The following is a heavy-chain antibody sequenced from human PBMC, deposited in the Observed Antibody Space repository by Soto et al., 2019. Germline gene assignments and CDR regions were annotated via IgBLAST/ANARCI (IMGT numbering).Heavy chain of an antibody. J-gene: IGHJ4*02. CDR1: GFTFSRYD. D-gene: IGHD3-10*01. V-gene: IGHV3-23*01. CDR3: AIRGLSKSEVRGYFDY. CDR2: ISGSGGST. Sequence: GGSLRLSCAASGFTFSRYDMTWVRQAPGKGLEWVSAISGSGGSTNYGDSVKGRFIISRDNSKNTLFMQMNSLRVEDTAVYYCAIRGLSKSEVRGYFDYWGLGTLVTVSS.